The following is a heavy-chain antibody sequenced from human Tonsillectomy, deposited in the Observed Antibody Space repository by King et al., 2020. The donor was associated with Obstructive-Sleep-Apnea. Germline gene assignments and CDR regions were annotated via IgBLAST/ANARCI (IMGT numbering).Heavy chain of an antibody. V-gene: IGHV7-4-1*02. J-gene: IGHJ4*02. CDR2: INTNTGNP. Sequence: VQLVESGSELKKPGASVKVSCTASGYTFTSYGINWVRQAPGQGLEWMGWINTNTGNPTYAQGFTGRFVFSLDTSVSTAFLQISSLKAEDTAVYYCARAPLYYDSSGYYCGTLDYWGQGTLVSVSS. D-gene: IGHD3-22*01. CDR1: GYTFTSYG. CDR3: ARAPLYYDSSGYYCGTLDY.